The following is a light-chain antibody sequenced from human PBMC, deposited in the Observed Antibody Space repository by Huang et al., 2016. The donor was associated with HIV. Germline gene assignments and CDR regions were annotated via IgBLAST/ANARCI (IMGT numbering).Light chain of an antibody. CDR1: QSVSSN. V-gene: IGKV3-15*01. J-gene: IGKJ4*01. CDR3: QQYNNWPPLT. CDR2: GAS. Sequence: EIVMTQFPATLSVSPGERATLSCRASQSVSSNLDWYQQKPGQAPRLLIDGASTRATCIPARFSGSWSGTEFTLTISSLQSEDFAVYYCQQYNNWPPLTFGGGTKVEIK.